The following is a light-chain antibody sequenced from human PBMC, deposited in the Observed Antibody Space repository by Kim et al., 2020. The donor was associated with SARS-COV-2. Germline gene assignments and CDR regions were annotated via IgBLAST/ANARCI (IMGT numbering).Light chain of an antibody. CDR3: QVWNSTVDHYV. J-gene: IGLJ1*01. V-gene: IGLV3-21*04. Sequence: SYELTQPPSLPVAPGETAIITCGGNNIGGESVHWYQQKPGQAPVLVMYHDYDRPSGIPERFSGSNSENTAALTISRVEAGDEADYYCQVWNSTVDHYVFG. CDR1: NIGGES. CDR2: HDY.